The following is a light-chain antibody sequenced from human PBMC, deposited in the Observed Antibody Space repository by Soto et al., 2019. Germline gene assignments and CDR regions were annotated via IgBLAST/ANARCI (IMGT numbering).Light chain of an antibody. V-gene: IGLV1-47*01. J-gene: IGLJ3*02. CDR2: NNN. CDR1: TSNIGTNY. Sequence: QSVLAQPPSVSGTPGQTIPISCSGSTSNIGTNYVYWYQQFPGTAPKLLIYNNNQRPSGVPDRVSGSKSGTSASLTIRGLRSEDEADYYCAAWDDSLSGWVFGGGTKLTVL. CDR3: AAWDDSLSGWV.